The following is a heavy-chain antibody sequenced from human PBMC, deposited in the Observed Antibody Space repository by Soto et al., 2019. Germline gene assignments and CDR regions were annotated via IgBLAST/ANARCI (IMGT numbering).Heavy chain of an antibody. Sequence: QVQLVQSGAEVKKPGASVKVSCKASGFTFSKFGISWVRQAPGQGLEWMGWISGYNGNTDYAQKFQGRVTMTTDTSTSTAYLELRSLRADDTAVFFCASAYCSAGSCYPDYWGQGTLVTVSS. V-gene: IGHV1-18*01. J-gene: IGHJ4*02. CDR2: ISGYNGNT. CDR1: GFTFSKFG. CDR3: ASAYCSAGSCYPDY. D-gene: IGHD2-15*01.